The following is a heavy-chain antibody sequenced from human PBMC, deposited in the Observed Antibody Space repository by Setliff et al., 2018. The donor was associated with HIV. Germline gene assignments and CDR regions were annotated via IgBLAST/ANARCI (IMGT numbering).Heavy chain of an antibody. D-gene: IGHD3-22*01. CDR3: ASGYQYDSSGYYYVTPIDY. CDR2: IYYSGST. J-gene: IGHJ4*02. Sequence: SETLSLTCTVSGGSISSYFWSWIRQPPGKGLEWIGSIYYSGSTYYNPSLKSRVTISVDTSKNQFSLKLSSVTAADTAVYYCASGYQYDSSGYYYVTPIDYWGQGTLVTVSS. V-gene: IGHV4-59*05. CDR1: GGSISSYF.